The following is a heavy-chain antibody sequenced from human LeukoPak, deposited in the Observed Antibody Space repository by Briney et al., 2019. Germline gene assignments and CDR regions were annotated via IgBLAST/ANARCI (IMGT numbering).Heavy chain of an antibody. Sequence: ASVKVSCKASGYTFTSYAMNWVRQAPGQGLEWMGWINTNTGNPTYAQGFTGRFVFSLDTSVSTAYLQISSLKADDTAVYYCARDVYRITMVRGLNWFDPWGQGTLVTVSS. V-gene: IGHV7-4-1*02. CDR3: ARDVYRITMVRGLNWFDP. CDR2: INTNTGNP. CDR1: GYTFTSYA. D-gene: IGHD3-10*01. J-gene: IGHJ5*02.